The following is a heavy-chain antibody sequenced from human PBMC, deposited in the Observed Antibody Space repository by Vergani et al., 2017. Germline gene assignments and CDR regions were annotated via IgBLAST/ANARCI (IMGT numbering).Heavy chain of an antibody. CDR3: ARDKLVGATTWDYYYGMDV. D-gene: IGHD1-26*01. CDR2: ISYDGSNK. V-gene: IGHV3-30*03. CDR1: GFTFSSYG. J-gene: IGHJ6*02. Sequence: QVQLVESGGGVVQPGRSLRLSCAASGFTFSSYGMHWVRQAPGKGLEWVAVISYDGSNKYYADSVKGRFTISRDNSKNTLYLQMNSLRAEDTAVYYCARDKLVGATTWDYYYGMDVWGQGTTVTVSS.